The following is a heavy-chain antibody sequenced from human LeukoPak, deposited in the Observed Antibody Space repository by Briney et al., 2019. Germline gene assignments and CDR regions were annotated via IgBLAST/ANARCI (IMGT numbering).Heavy chain of an antibody. J-gene: IGHJ6*02. CDR1: GFTFSSYD. D-gene: IGHD4-17*01. CDR3: ARSGISTVTTEPYYYSGMDV. Sequence: VGSLRLSCAASGFTFSSYDMHWVRQATGKGLEWVSAIGTAGDTYYPGSVKGRFTISRENAKNSLYLQMNSLRAGDTAVYYCARSGISTVTTEPYYYSGMDVWGQGTTVTVSS. CDR2: IGTAGDT. V-gene: IGHV3-13*04.